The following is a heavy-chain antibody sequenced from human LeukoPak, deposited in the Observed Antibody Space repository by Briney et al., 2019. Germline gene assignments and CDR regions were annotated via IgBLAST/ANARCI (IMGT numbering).Heavy chain of an antibody. V-gene: IGHV4-4*02. CDR1: GGSISSSNW. CDR2: IYHSGST. CDR3: ARDTAMVPYYFDY. J-gene: IGHJ4*02. Sequence: SETLSLTCTVSGGSISSSNWWSWVRQPPGKGLEWIGEIYHSGSTNYNPSLKSRVTISVDKSKNQFPLKLSSVTAADTAVYYCARDTAMVPYYFDYWGQGTLVTVSS. D-gene: IGHD5-18*01.